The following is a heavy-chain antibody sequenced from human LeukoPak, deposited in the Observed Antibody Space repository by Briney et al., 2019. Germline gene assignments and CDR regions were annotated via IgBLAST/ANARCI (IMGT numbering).Heavy chain of an antibody. D-gene: IGHD2-15*01. V-gene: IGHV3-30-3*01. J-gene: IGHJ3*02. Sequence: PGGSLRLSCAASGFTFSSYAMHWVRQAPGKGLEWVAVISYDGSNKYYADSVKGRFTISRDNAKNSLYLQMNSLRAEDTAVYYCARGRWYCSGGSCFTDAVDIWGQGTMVTVSS. CDR1: GFTFSSYA. CDR2: ISYDGSNK. CDR3: ARGRWYCSGGSCFTDAVDI.